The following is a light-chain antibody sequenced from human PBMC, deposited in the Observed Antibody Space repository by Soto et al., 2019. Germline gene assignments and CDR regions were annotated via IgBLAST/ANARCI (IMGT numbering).Light chain of an antibody. CDR1: QSISSY. CDR3: QQSYSTPSIT. J-gene: IGKJ5*01. CDR2: AAS. V-gene: IGKV1-39*01. Sequence: DIQMTQSPSSLSASVGDRVTITCRASQSISSYLNWYQQKPGKAPKLLIYAASSWQSGVPSRFRGSGSVTDFTLTISSLQPEDFATYYGQQSYSTPSITYGQETRLEIK.